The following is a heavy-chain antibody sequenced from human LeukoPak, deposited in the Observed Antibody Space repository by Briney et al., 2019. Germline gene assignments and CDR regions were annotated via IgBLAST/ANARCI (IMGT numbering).Heavy chain of an antibody. J-gene: IGHJ6*02. CDR3: ARVLRFLEWLPSPNTYYYYGMDV. Sequence: ASVKVSCKASGGTFSSYAISWARQAPGQGLEWMGGIIPIFGTANYAQKFQGRVTITADESTSTAYMELSSLRSEDTAVYYCARVLRFLEWLPSPNTYYYYGMDVRGQGTTVTVSS. CDR1: GGTFSSYA. CDR2: IIPIFGTA. V-gene: IGHV1-69*13. D-gene: IGHD3-3*01.